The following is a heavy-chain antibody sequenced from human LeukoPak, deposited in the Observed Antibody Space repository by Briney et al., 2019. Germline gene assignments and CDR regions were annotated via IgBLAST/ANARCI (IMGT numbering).Heavy chain of an antibody. J-gene: IGHJ4*02. CDR1: GGSISSSSYY. D-gene: IGHD2-2*01. Sequence: PSETLSLTCTVSGGSISSSSYYWGWVRQPPGKGLEWIGNIYYSGRTNSNPSLNSRVTISADTSKNQFSLILTSVTAADTAVYYCAGRSSCCLDYWGQGTLVTVSS. CDR3: AGRSSCCLDY. V-gene: IGHV4-39*01. CDR2: IYYSGRT.